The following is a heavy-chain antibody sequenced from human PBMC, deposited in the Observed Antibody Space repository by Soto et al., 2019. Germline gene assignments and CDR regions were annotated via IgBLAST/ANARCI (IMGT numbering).Heavy chain of an antibody. CDR2: IVVGSGNT. CDR3: AAGPDYDFWSGYSWFEP. D-gene: IGHD3-3*01. CDR1: GFTFTSSA. V-gene: IGHV1-58*01. Sequence: ASVKVSCKASGFTFTSSAVQWVRQARGQRLEWIGWIVVGSGNTNYAQKFQERVTITRDMSTSTAYMELSSLRSEDTAVYYCAAGPDYDFWSGYSWFEPWGQGTLVTVS. J-gene: IGHJ5*02.